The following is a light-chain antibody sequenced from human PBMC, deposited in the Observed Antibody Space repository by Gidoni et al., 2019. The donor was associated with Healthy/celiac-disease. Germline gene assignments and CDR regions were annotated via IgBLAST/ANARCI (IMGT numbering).Light chain of an antibody. CDR1: QSISRY. V-gene: IGKV1-39*01. CDR2: AAS. Sequence: DIQMTQSPSSLSASVGDRVTITCRASQSISRYLNWYQQKPGKAPKLRIYAASSLQSGVRSRFRGSGCGTEFTRTMGRLQGEDFGTYDFQNSYSFGQGTKLEIK. CDR3: QNSYS. J-gene: IGKJ2*01.